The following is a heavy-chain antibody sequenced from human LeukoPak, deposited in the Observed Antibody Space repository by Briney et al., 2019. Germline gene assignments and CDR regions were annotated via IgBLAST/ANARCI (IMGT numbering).Heavy chain of an antibody. Sequence: GGSLRLSCAASGFTFSSYWMSWVRQAPGKGLEWVANIKQDGSEKYYVDSVKGRFTISRDNAKNSLYLQMNSLRAEDTAVYYCARVGYYDSSGYSDFQFDYWGQGTLVTVSS. V-gene: IGHV3-7*01. CDR2: IKQDGSEK. D-gene: IGHD3-22*01. CDR1: GFTFSSYW. CDR3: ARVGYYDSSGYSDFQFDY. J-gene: IGHJ4*02.